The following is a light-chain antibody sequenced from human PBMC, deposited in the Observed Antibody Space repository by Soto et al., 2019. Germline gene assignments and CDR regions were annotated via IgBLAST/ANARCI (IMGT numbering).Light chain of an antibody. Sequence: EIVLTQSPGTLSLSPGERATLSRRASQSISSSYLAWYQQKPGQAPRLFIYGASSRATGIPDRFSGSGSGTDFTLTISRLEPEDFAVYYCQQYDDSPFTFGPGTTVDIK. V-gene: IGKV3-20*01. J-gene: IGKJ3*01. CDR3: QQYDDSPFT. CDR2: GAS. CDR1: QSISSSY.